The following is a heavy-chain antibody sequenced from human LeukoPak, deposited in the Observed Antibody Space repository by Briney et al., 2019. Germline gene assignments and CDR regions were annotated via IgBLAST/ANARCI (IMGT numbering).Heavy chain of an antibody. Sequence: GASVKVSCKASGYTFTSYYMHWVRQAPGQGLEWMGIINPSGGSTSYAQKFQGRVTMTRDTSTSTVYMELSSLRSEDTAVYYCARDQGLFLGLPSPFDPWGQGTLVTASS. CDR2: INPSGGST. J-gene: IGHJ5*02. D-gene: IGHD2-21*01. CDR3: ARDQGLFLGLPSPFDP. V-gene: IGHV1-46*01. CDR1: GYTFTSYY.